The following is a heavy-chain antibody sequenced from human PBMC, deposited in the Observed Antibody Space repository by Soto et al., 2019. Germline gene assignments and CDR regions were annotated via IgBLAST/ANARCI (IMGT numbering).Heavy chain of an antibody. CDR1: GGSISSGGYY. CDR3: ARVNIVVVPAAIVDY. CDR2: IYYSGST. D-gene: IGHD2-2*01. V-gene: IGHV4-31*03. Sequence: QVQLRESGPGLVKPSHTLSLTCTVSGGSISSGGYYWSWIRQHPGKGLEWIGYIYYSGSTYYNPSLKSRVTISVDTSKNQFSLKLSSVTAADTAVYYCARVNIVVVPAAIVDYWGQGTLVTVSS. J-gene: IGHJ4*02.